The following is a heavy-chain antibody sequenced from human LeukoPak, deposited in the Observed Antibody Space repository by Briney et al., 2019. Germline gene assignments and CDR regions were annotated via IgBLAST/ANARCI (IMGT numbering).Heavy chain of an antibody. CDR1: GYTFTGSY. CDR2: LSTNNGAT. D-gene: IGHD5-12*01. V-gene: IGHV1-2*06. CDR3: ARGGQPPG. J-gene: IGHJ4*02. Sequence: ASVKVSCKASGYTFTGSYIHWVRQAPGQGLEWMGRLSTNNGATNYAHKFTGRATRTRDTSITTAYMELTRLTSDDTAVYNCARGGQPPGWGQGTLVTVSS.